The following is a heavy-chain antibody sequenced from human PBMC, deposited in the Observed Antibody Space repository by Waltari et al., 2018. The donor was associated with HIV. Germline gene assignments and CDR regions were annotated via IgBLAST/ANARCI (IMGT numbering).Heavy chain of an antibody. J-gene: IGHJ4*02. CDR3: AKVSVGIAVAGTTVH. Sequence: EVQLLESGGGLVQPGGSLRTSCAASGFTFNAYVMTWVRQAPGKGLEGVSGISSTGGKTYYLRSVKGRSTISRYNSKNSLCLQMNSLRVEYAAVYYCAKVSVGIAVAGTTVHWGQGTLVTVSS. V-gene: IGHV3-23*01. CDR2: ISSTGGKT. CDR1: GFTFNAYV. D-gene: IGHD6-19*01.